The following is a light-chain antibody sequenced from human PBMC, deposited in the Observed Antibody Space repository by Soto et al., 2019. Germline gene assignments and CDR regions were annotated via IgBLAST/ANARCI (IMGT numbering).Light chain of an antibody. V-gene: IGLV2-8*01. CDR1: RSDVGDYNY. Sequence: QSALTQPPSASGSPGQSVTISCTGTRSDVGDYNYVSWYQQHPGKAPKLIIYEVNKRPSGVPDRFSGSKSGNTASLSVSGLQADDEDDYYCSSYAGSNNVEVFGGGTKLTVL. CDR2: EVN. CDR3: SSYAGSNNVEV. J-gene: IGLJ2*01.